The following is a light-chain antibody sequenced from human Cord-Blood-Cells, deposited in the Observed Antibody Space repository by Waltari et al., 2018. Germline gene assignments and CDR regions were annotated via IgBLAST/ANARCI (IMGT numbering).Light chain of an antibody. CDR2: GAS. Sequence: EIVLTQSPGTLSLSPGERATLSCRASQSVSSSDLAWYQQKPGQAPRLLIYGASSRATCIPDRFSGSGSGTDFTLTISRLEPEDFAVYYCQQYGSSPQTFGQGTKVEIK. CDR1: QSVSSSD. J-gene: IGKJ1*01. CDR3: QQYGSSPQT. V-gene: IGKV3-20*01.